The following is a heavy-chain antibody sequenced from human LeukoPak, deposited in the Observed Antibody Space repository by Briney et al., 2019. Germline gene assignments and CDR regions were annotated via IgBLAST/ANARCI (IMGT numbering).Heavy chain of an antibody. Sequence: PSQTLSLTCTVSGGSISSDDYYWSWIRQPPGEGLEWIGYIYNSGSTYYNPSLKSRVTISVDASKNQFSLRLSSVTAADTAVYYCARTPSGGIWDFDSWGQGTLVTVSS. D-gene: IGHD2-15*01. V-gene: IGHV4-30-4*01. CDR1: GGSISSDDYY. CDR2: IYNSGST. J-gene: IGHJ4*02. CDR3: ARTPSGGIWDFDS.